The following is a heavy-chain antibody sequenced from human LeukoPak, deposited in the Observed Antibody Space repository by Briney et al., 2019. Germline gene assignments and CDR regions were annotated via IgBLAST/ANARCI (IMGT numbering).Heavy chain of an antibody. CDR2: IYYSGST. J-gene: IGHJ6*02. CDR1: GDSISSYY. CDR3: ARQLREAYKYCSGGSCYSGSGMDV. D-gene: IGHD2-15*01. V-gene: IGHV4-59*08. Sequence: SETLSLTCSVSGDSISSYYWSWIRQPPGKGLEWIGYIYYSGSTNYNPSLKSRVTISVDTSKSQFSLKLSSVTAADTAVYYCARQLREAYKYCSGGSCYSGSGMDVWGQGTTVTVSS.